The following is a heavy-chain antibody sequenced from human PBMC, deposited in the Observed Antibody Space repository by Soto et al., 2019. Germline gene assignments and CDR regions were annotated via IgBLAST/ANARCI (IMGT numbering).Heavy chain of an antibody. CDR1: GGSFSGYY. CDR3: ASGYGRNFDY. V-gene: IGHV4-34*01. Sequence: QVQLQQWGAGLLKPSETLSLTCAVYGGSFSGYYWNWIRQPPGKGLEWIGEINHSGSTNYNPSLKSRVTISVDTAKNQFSLKLSSVTAGGTAVDYGASGYGRNFDYWGQGTLVTVSS. D-gene: IGHD3-10*01. J-gene: IGHJ4*02. CDR2: INHSGST.